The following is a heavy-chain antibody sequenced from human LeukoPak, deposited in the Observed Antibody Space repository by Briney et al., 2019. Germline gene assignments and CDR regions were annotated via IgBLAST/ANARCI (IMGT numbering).Heavy chain of an antibody. D-gene: IGHD2-2*02. CDR1: GYSFTSYW. Sequence: GESLKISCKGSGYSFTSYWIGWVRQMPGKGLEWMGIIYPGDSDTRYSPSFQGQVTISADKSISTAYLQWSSLKASDTAMYYCARQRYCSSTSCYSFDYWGQGTLATVSS. V-gene: IGHV5-51*01. CDR3: ARQRYCSSTSCYSFDY. CDR2: IYPGDSDT. J-gene: IGHJ4*02.